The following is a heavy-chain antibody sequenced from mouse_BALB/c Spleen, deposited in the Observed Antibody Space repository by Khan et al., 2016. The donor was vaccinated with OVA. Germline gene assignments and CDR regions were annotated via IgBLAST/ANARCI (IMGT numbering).Heavy chain of an antibody. CDR2: ISSGGSYT. CDR1: GFTFNSYV. Sequence: EVQLQESGGDLVKPGGSLKLSCAASGFTFNSYVMSWVRQTPDKRLEWVAAISSGGSYTNYPDSVKGRFTLSRDNAKNTLYLQMSSLKSEDTAMYYCTRHRFTTAAAWFAYWGQGTLDTVSA. CDR3: TRHRFTTAAAWFAY. V-gene: IGHV5-6*01. J-gene: IGHJ3*01. D-gene: IGHD1-2*01.